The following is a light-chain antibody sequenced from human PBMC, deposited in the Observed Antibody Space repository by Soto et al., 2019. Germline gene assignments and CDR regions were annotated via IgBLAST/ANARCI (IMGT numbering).Light chain of an antibody. V-gene: IGLV2-14*01. CDR1: SGDVGGYNY. CDR2: EVR. Sequence: QSALTQPASLSGSPGQSITISCTGTSGDVGGYNYVSWYQQHPGKAPKLMIYEVRNRPSGVSNRFSGSKSGNTASLTISGLQAEDEADYYCSLRTGSTPLYVFGTGTKVTVL. J-gene: IGLJ1*01. CDR3: SLRTGSTPLYV.